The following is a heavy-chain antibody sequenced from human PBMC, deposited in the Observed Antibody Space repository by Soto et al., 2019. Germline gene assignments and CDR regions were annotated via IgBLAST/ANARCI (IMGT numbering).Heavy chain of an antibody. V-gene: IGHV2-70*01. CDR1: GFSLSTSGMC. Sequence: SGPTLVNPTQTLTLTCTFSGFSLSTSGMCVSWIRQPPGKALEWLALIDWDDDKYYSTSLKTRLTISKDTSKNQVVLTMTNMDPVDTATYYFARVGPRHSGSYLDYGMDVWGQGTTVTVSS. CDR3: ARVGPRHSGSYLDYGMDV. J-gene: IGHJ6*02. CDR2: IDWDDDK. D-gene: IGHD1-26*01.